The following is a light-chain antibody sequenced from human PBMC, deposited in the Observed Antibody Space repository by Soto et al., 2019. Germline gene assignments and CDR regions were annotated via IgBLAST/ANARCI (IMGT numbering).Light chain of an antibody. J-gene: IGKJ2*01. V-gene: IGKV3-15*01. CDR3: QQYDKWPYT. CDR1: QSVGRN. CDR2: GAF. Sequence: EIVLTQSPATLSVSPGERATLSCRTSQSVGRNLAWYQQKPGQAHRLLIYGAFIRAPGFPVTFRGTGSGSEFTLTITSLQYDDGELYYCQQYDKWPYTFGHGTNLEIK.